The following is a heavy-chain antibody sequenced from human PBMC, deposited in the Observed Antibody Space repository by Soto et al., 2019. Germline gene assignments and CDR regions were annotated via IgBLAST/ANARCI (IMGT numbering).Heavy chain of an antibody. Sequence: GASLKISCKSSGYSFTTYWIGWVRQMSGKGLEWMGIIYPSDSDTRYSPPFQGQATFSVDKSINTAYLQWSSLKASDSAMYYCARLGGDGRGLTDPRYYRGQGTLVT. J-gene: IGHJ4*02. CDR3: ARLGGDGRGLTDPRYY. CDR2: IYPSDSDT. D-gene: IGHD3-22*01. CDR1: GYSFTTYW. V-gene: IGHV5-51*01.